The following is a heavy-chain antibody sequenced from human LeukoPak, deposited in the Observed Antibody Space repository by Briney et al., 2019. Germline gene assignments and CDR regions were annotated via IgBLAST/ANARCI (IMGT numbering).Heavy chain of an antibody. J-gene: IGHJ4*02. CDR3: ARVPKGHYFDY. V-gene: IGHV3-7*01. CDR1: GFTFSSYW. Sequence: GGSLRLSCAASGFTFSSYWMSWVRQAPGKGLEWVANIKQDGSEKYYVDSVKGRFTISRDNAKNSLYLQMNSQRAEDTAVYYCARVPKGHYFDYWGQGTLVTVSS. CDR2: IKQDGSEK.